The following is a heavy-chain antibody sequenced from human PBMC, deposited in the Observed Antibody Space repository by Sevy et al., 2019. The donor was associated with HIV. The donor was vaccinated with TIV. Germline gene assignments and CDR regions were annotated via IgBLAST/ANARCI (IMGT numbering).Heavy chain of an antibody. CDR1: GGTFSSCA. CDR2: IIPIFGTA. CDR3: ARGFNTANYYYYGMDV. J-gene: IGHJ6*02. Sequence: ASVKVSCKASGGTFSSCAISWVRQAPGQGLEWMGGIIPIFGTANYAQKFQGRVTITADESTSTAYMELSSLRSEDTAVYYCARGFNTANYYYYGMDVWGQGTTVTVSS. D-gene: IGHD3-3*01. V-gene: IGHV1-69*13.